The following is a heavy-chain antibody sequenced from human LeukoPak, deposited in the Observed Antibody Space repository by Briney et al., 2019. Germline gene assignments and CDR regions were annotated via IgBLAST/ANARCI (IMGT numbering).Heavy chain of an antibody. V-gene: IGHV3-11*04. CDR1: GFTFSDYY. CDR2: ISSSGSTI. J-gene: IGHJ4*02. D-gene: IGHD6-25*01. Sequence: GGSLRLSCAASGFTFSDYYMSWIRQAPGKWLEWVSYISSSGSTIYYADSVKGRFTISRDNAKNSLYLQMNSLRAEDTAVYYCAREDPYSSEPFDYWGQGTLVTVSS. CDR3: AREDPYSSEPFDY.